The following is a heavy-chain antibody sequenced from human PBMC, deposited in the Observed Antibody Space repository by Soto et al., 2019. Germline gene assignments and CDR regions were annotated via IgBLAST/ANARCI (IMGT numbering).Heavy chain of an antibody. D-gene: IGHD5-18*01. CDR3: ATSEGYSYGYYYYYGMDV. CDR2: IYYSGST. Sequence: SETLSLTCTVSGGSISSYYWSWIRKPPRQGMEWVGFIYYSGSTNYNPSLNIRVTISVDTSKNQFSLKLCSVTAADTAVYYCATSEGYSYGYYYYYGMDVWGQGTTVTVSS. V-gene: IGHV4-59*01. J-gene: IGHJ6*02. CDR1: GGSISSYY.